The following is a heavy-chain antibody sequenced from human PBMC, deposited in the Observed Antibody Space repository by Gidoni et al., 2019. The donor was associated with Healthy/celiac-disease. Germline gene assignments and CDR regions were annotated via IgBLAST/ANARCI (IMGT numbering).Heavy chain of an antibody. J-gene: IGHJ5*02. CDR2: IYDSGRT. D-gene: IGHD6-13*01. Sequence: QLQLQESGPGLVKPSETLSLTCTVSGGSISSSSYYWGWIRQPPGEGLEWIGSIYDSGRTYYNPSLKSRVTISVDTSKNQFSLKLSSVTAADTAVYYCARGLAAAGTESENWFDPWGQGTLVTVSS. V-gene: IGHV4-39*07. CDR1: GGSISSSSYY. CDR3: ARGLAAAGTESENWFDP.